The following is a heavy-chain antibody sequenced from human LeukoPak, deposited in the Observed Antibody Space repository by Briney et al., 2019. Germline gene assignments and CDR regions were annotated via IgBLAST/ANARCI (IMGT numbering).Heavy chain of an antibody. D-gene: IGHD3-16*01. J-gene: IGHJ4*02. CDR1: GFTFNSYE. Sequence: GWSLRLSCAASGFTFNSYEMNWVRQAPGKGLEWVSYISGGGETTYYADSVKGRFTIFRDNTKNSLFLQMNSLRAEDTAVYYCARDRGGGKPFDYWGQGTLVTVSS. CDR3: ARDRGGGKPFDY. CDR2: ISGGGETT. V-gene: IGHV3-48*03.